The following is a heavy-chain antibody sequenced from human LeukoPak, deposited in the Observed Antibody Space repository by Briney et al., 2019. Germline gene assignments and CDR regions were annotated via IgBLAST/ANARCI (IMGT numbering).Heavy chain of an antibody. J-gene: IGHJ4*02. CDR3: ARGQMTATRHLDH. Sequence: GGSLRLSCTASGFSFSDYSMNWVRQAPGQELQWVSILSGNSGITFDADSVRGRFTISRDNSKNTLYLQMNSLRAEGTAMYYCARGQMTATRHLDHWGQGTLVTVSS. V-gene: IGHV3-23*01. CDR2: LSGNSGIT. CDR1: GFSFSDYS.